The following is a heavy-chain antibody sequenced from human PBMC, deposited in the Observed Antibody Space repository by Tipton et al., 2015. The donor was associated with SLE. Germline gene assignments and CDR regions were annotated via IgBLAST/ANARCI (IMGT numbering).Heavy chain of an antibody. CDR2: INHSGST. CDR3: ARELRAGYFDY. J-gene: IGHJ4*02. Sequence: TLSLTCAVYGGSFSGYSWSWIRQPPGKGLEWIGEINHSGSTNYNPSLKSRVTISVDTSKNHFSLKLSSVTAADTAVYYCARELRAGYFDYWGQGTLVTVSS. CDR1: GGSFSGYS. D-gene: IGHD3-10*01. V-gene: IGHV4-34*01.